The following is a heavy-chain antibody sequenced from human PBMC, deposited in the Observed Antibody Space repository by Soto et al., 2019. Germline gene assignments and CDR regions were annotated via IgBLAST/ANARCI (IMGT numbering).Heavy chain of an antibody. Sequence: GGSLRLSCAASGFTFSSYAMSWVRQAPGKGLEWVSAISGSGGSTYYADSVKGRFTISRDNSKNTLYLQMNSLRAEDTAVYYCAKDLGGVGATRGDDYWGQGTLVTVSS. V-gene: IGHV3-23*01. D-gene: IGHD1-26*01. CDR1: GFTFSSYA. CDR3: AKDLGGVGATRGDDY. J-gene: IGHJ4*02. CDR2: ISGSGGST.